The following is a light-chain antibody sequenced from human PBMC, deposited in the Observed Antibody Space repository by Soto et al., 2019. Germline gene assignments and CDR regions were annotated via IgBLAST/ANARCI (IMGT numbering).Light chain of an antibody. CDR2: DVS. J-gene: IGLJ1*01. CDR1: SSDVGAYNY. CDR3: SSYTSSNTEV. V-gene: IGLV2-14*03. Sequence: QSVLTQPASVSGSPGRWITISCTGTSSDVGAYNYVSWYQHHPGKAPKLIIYDVSDRPSGVSNRFSASKSGSTASLTISGLQAEDEADYYCSSYTSSNTEVFGTGTKVTVL.